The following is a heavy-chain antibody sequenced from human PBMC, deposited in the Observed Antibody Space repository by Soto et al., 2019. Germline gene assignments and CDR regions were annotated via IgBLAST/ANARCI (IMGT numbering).Heavy chain of an antibody. Sequence: PSETLSLTCAVYGGSFSGYYWSWIRQPPGKGLEWIGEINHSGSTNYNPSLKSRVTISVDTSKNQFSLKLSSVTAADTAVYYCAREAGIEVAGYRDYWGQGTLVTVS. V-gene: IGHV4-34*01. CDR3: AREAGIEVAGYRDY. CDR1: GGSFSGYY. J-gene: IGHJ4*02. D-gene: IGHD6-19*01. CDR2: INHSGST.